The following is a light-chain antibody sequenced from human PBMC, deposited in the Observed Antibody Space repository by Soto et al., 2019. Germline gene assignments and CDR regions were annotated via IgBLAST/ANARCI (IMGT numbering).Light chain of an antibody. CDR3: ASYLTTSPLEV. J-gene: IGLJ1*01. V-gene: IGLV2-14*01. CDR2: EVH. Sequence: QSVLTQPASVSGSPGESITVSCFGSISDIGSHNYVSWYRQYPGEAPRLLIYEVHYRHSGVSSRFSGYKYCNTASLTIAGLQAADEAEYYCASYLTTSPLEVFGTGTKVTVL. CDR1: ISDIGSHNY.